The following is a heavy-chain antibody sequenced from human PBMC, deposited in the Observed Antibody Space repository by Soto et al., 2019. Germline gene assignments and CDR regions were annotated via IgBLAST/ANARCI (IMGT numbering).Heavy chain of an antibody. J-gene: IGHJ4*02. V-gene: IGHV3-48*04. CDR3: ARGPTLSEPSCPDY. Sequence: PGGSLRLSCAASGFTFSSYSMNWVRQAPGKGLEWVSYISSSSSTIYYADSVKGRFTISRDNAKNSLYLQMNSLRAEDTAVYYCARGPTLSEPSCPDYWGQGTLVTVSS. CDR1: GFTFSSYS. CDR2: ISSSSSTI. D-gene: IGHD2-2*01.